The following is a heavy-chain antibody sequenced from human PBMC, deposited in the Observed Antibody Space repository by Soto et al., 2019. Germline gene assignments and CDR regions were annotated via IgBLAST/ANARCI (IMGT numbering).Heavy chain of an antibody. V-gene: IGHV1-46*01. D-gene: IGHD2-21*02. CDR1: GYTFTSYY. CDR2: INPGGGRT. Sequence: ASVKVSCKASGYTFTSYYIHWVRQAPGQGLEWVAMINPGGGRTKNAQLFQGRVTLTRDTSAGTVDMELSSLTSDDTAVYYCARGPSCGGDCYLFDYWGQGSLVTVSS. J-gene: IGHJ4*02. CDR3: ARGPSCGGDCYLFDY.